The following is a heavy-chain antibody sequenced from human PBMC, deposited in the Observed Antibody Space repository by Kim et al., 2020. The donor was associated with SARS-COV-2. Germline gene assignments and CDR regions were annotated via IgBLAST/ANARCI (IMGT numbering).Heavy chain of an antibody. CDR3: PALPTGAYYYYGMDV. CDR2: IVVGSGNT. Sequence: SVKVSCKASGFTFTSSAMHWVRQARGQRLEWIGWIVVGSGNTNYAQKFQERVTITRDMSTSTAYMELSSLRSEDTAVYYCPALPTGAYYYYGMDVWGQGTTVTGSS. J-gene: IGHJ6*02. V-gene: IGHV1-58*02. CDR1: GFTFTSSA. D-gene: IGHD2-2*01.